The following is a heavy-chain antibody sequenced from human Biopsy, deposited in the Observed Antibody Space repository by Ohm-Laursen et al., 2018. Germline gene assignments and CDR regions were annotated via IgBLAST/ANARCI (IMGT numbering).Heavy chain of an antibody. J-gene: IGHJ4*02. V-gene: IGHV3-33*01. CDR2: IWYDGSDQ. CDR3: VRGSEFEGSNWPVDY. CDR1: GFTFSSYA. Sequence: SLRLSCTASGFTFSSYAMHWVRQAPGKGLEWVALIWYDGSDQYYADSVKGRFTISRDNSKNTVYLQMNSLRAEDTAVYYCVRGSEFEGSNWPVDYWGQGTLVIVSS. D-gene: IGHD6-13*01.